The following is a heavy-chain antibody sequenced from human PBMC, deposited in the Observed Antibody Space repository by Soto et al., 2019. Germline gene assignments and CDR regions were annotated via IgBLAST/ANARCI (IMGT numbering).Heavy chain of an antibody. D-gene: IGHD3-10*01. V-gene: IGHV4-34*01. CDR2: INHSGST. J-gene: IGHJ6*02. CDR1: GGSFSGYY. Sequence: SETLSLTCAVYGGSFSGYYWSWIRQPPGKGLEWIGEINHSGSTNYNPSLKSRVTISVDTSKNQFSLKLSSVTAADTAVYYCARDRDYYDYYYGMDVWGQGTTVTVSS. CDR3: ARDRDYYDYYYGMDV.